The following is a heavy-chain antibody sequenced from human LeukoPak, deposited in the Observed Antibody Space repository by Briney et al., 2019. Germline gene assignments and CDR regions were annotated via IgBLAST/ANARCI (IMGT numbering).Heavy chain of an antibody. Sequence: GGSLRLSCGAPGFTISSYWMHWVRHAPGKGLEWVSGITWNSGNIGYADSVRGRFTISRDNAKNSLYLQMNSLRAEDTALYYCGKDTNPGGMDVWGQGTTVIVSS. D-gene: IGHD1-14*01. V-gene: IGHV3-9*01. CDR1: GFTISSYW. CDR2: ITWNSGNI. J-gene: IGHJ6*02. CDR3: GKDTNPGGMDV.